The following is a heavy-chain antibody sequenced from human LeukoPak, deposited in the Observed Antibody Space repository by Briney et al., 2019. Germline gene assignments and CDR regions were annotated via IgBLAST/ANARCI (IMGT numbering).Heavy chain of an antibody. CDR2: IYTSGST. D-gene: IGHD1-7*01. CDR3: ARGRGGNWNYAEYFQH. J-gene: IGHJ1*01. V-gene: IGHV4-61*02. Sequence: SETLSLTCTVSGGSISSGSHYWSWIRQPAGKGLEWIGRIYTSGSTNYNPSLKSRVTISVDTSKNQFSLKLSSVTAADTAVYYCARGRGGNWNYAEYFQHWGQGTLVTVSS. CDR1: GGSISSGSHY.